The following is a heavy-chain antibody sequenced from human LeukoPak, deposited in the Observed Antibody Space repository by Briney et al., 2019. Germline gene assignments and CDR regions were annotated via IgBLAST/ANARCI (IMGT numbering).Heavy chain of an antibody. D-gene: IGHD6-19*01. V-gene: IGHV1-69*05. CDR1: GGTFSSYA. Sequence: SVKVSCKASGGTFSSYAISWVRQAPGQGLEWMGGIVPIFGAANYSQKVQGRVTMTTDTSTSTAYMELRSLRSDDTAVYYCARSGWGNRQAFDIWGQGTMVTVSS. CDR3: ARSGWGNRQAFDI. CDR2: IVPIFGAA. J-gene: IGHJ3*02.